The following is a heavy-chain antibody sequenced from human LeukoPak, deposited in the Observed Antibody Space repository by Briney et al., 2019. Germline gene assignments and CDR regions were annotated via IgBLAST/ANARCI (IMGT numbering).Heavy chain of an antibody. J-gene: IGHJ6*03. CDR2: INPNSGGT. CDR3: ARLDPRDQPDYYYYMDV. V-gene: IGHV1-2*02. CDR1: GYTFTGYY. Sequence: VASVKVSCKASGYTFTGYYMHWVRQASGQGLEWMGWINPNSGGTNYAQKFQGRVTMTRDTSISTAYMELSRLRSDDTAVYYCARLDPRDQPDYYYYMDVWGKGTTVTVSS. D-gene: IGHD2-2*01.